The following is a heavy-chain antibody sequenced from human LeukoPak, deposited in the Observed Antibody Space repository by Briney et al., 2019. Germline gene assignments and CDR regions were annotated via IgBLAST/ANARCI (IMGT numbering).Heavy chain of an antibody. V-gene: IGHV1-46*03. CDR2: INPSGGST. CDR3: ARDSPTFSVNMGYYSYMHV. J-gene: IGHJ6*03. D-gene: IGHD2/OR15-2a*01. Sequence: ASVEVSCKASGYTFTSYYMHWVRQAPGQGLEWMGIINPSGGSTSYAQKFQGRVTMTRDTSTSTVYMELSSLRSEDPAVYYCARDSPTFSVNMGYYSYMHVWGKGTTVTVSS. CDR1: GYTFTSYY.